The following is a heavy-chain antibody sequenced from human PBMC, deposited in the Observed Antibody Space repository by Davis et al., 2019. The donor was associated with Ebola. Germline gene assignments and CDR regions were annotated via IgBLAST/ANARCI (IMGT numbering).Heavy chain of an antibody. CDR1: GYTFTSYG. V-gene: IGHV1-18*01. J-gene: IGHJ4*02. D-gene: IGHD3-10*01. Sequence: ASVKVSCRASGYTFTSYGISWVRQAPGQGLEWMGWISAYNGNTNYAQKLQGRVTMTTDTSTSTAYMELRSLRSDDTAVYYCARGITMVQGVTWFDYWGQGTLVTVSS. CDR2: ISAYNGNT. CDR3: ARGITMVQGVTWFDY.